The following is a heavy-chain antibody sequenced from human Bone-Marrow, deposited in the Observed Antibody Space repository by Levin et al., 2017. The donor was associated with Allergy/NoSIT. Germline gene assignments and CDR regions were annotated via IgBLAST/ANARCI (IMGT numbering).Heavy chain of an antibody. CDR3: AREPSGNYFYDY. CDR2: TFHTGNT. D-gene: IGHD3-10*01. V-gene: IGHV4-4*02. CDR1: GASISSTNW. J-gene: IGHJ4*02. Sequence: SQTLSLTCGVSGASISSTNWWSWVRQTPGRGLEWIGQTFHTGNTEYNPSLKSRVTISVDKSKNQISLKVAAVTAADTAVYYCAREPSGNYFYDYWGQGSPVIVSS.